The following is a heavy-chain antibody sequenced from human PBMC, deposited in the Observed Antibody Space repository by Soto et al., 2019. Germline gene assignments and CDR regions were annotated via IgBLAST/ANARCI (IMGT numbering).Heavy chain of an antibody. CDR2: IIPMFGIT. J-gene: IGHJ4*02. CDR3: ASAGGFGGVN. D-gene: IGHD3-16*01. CDR1: GGSFSSYG. Sequence: QVQLVQSGAEVKKPGSSLKVSCKVSGGSFSSYGFNWVRQAPGQGLEWMGGIIPMFGITNHTQKFQDRMTISADPATSTASMHLSPPGSDGTAMCFFASAGGFGGVNWGQGTLLSVSS. V-gene: IGHV1-69*12.